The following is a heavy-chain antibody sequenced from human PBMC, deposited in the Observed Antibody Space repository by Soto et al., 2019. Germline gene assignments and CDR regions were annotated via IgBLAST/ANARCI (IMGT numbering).Heavy chain of an antibody. CDR3: ASYYSSSWFEYFQH. V-gene: IGHV4-39*01. CDR2: IYYLGNT. D-gene: IGHD6-13*01. CDR1: GGSISSSSSY. Sequence: PLETLSLTCTVSGGSISSSSSYWGWIRQPPGKGLEWVGSIYYLGNTYYNPSLGGRVSISVDTSKNQFSLKLNSVTAADTAVYYCASYYSSSWFEYFQHWGQGTLVTVSS. J-gene: IGHJ1*01.